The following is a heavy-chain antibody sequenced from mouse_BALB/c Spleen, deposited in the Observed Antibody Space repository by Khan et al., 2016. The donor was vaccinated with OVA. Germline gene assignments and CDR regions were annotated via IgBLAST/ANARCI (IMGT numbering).Heavy chain of an antibody. CDR2: IYPGGGYI. CDR3: TRWATWFFDV. Sequence: QIQLQQSGAELVRPGTSVKISCKASGYTFTNYWLGWVKQRPGHGLEWIGDIYPGGGYINYNEKFKGRATLTAGTSSSTAYIQISGLASEDSAVYFCTRWATWFFDVWGAGTTVTVSS. J-gene: IGHJ1*01. CDR1: GYTFTNYW. V-gene: IGHV1-63*02.